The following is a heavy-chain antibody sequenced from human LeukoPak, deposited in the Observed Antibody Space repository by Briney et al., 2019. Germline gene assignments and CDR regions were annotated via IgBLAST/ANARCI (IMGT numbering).Heavy chain of an antibody. Sequence: ASVKVSCKASGYTFTSYDINWVRQATGQGLEWMGWISAYNGNTNYAQKLQGRVTMTTDTSTSTAYMELRSLRSDDTAVYYCARPPPNDKWLGYYYYYMDVWGKGTTVTVSS. CDR3: ARPPPNDKWLGYYYYYMDV. CDR2: ISAYNGNT. CDR1: GYTFTSYD. D-gene: IGHD6-19*01. V-gene: IGHV1-18*01. J-gene: IGHJ6*03.